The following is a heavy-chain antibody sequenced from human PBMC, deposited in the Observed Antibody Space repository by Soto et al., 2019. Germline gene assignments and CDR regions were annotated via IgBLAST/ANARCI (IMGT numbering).Heavy chain of an antibody. CDR1: GFTFSNYA. J-gene: IGHJ4*02. V-gene: IGHV3-23*01. Sequence: GGSLRLSCAASGFTFSNYAMSWVRQAPGKGLEWVSAITGSGGDTYHADSVKGRFTISRDNSKNTLYLQMNSLRAEDTAVYYCAKDPGYTMIVVVSLFDYWGQGTLVTVSS. CDR3: AKDPGYTMIVVVSLFDY. D-gene: IGHD3-22*01. CDR2: ITGSGGDT.